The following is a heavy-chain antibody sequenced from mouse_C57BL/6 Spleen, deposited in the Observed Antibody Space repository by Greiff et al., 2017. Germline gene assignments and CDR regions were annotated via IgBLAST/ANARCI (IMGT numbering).Heavy chain of an antibody. CDR3: ARDFYYGNYWFAY. Sequence: EVQLVESGGGLVKPGGSLKLSCAASGFTFSSYAMSWVRQTPEKRLEWVATISDGGSYTYYPDNVKGRFTISRDNAKNNLYLQMSHLKSEDTAMYYCARDFYYGNYWFAYWGQGTLVTVSA. V-gene: IGHV5-4*01. D-gene: IGHD2-1*01. CDR1: GFTFSSYA. CDR2: ISDGGSYT. J-gene: IGHJ3*01.